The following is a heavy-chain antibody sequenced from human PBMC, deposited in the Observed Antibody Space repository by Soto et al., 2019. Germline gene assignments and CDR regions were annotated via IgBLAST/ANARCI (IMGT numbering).Heavy chain of an antibody. Sequence: SETLSLTCTVSGGSISSGSYYWNWIRQPPGKGLEWIGYVYYSGTTNYNPSLKSRVTISVDTSKSQFSLNLSSVTAADTAVYYCARLPRTGSPRYYFDSWGQGTLVTVSS. D-gene: IGHD1-1*01. J-gene: IGHJ4*02. CDR1: GGSISSGSYY. CDR3: ARLPRTGSPRYYFDS. V-gene: IGHV4-61*01. CDR2: VYYSGTT.